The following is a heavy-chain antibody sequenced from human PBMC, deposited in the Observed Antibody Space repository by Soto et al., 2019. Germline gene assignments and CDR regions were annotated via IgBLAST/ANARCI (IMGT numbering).Heavy chain of an antibody. D-gene: IGHD3-9*01. J-gene: IGHJ4*02. CDR3: ARGAGPRLVSIGRTFFDY. CDR2: INHSGST. CDR1: GGSFSGYY. V-gene: IGHV4-34*01. Sequence: SETLSLTCAVYGGSFSGYYWSWIRQPPGKGLEWIGEINHSGSTNYNPSLKSRVTISVDTSKNQFSLKLSSVTAADTAVYYCARGAGPRLVSIGRTFFDYWGQGTLVTVSS.